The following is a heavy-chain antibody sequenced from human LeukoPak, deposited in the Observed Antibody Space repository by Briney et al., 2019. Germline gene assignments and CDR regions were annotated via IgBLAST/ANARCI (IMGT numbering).Heavy chain of an antibody. CDR3: ANQISVAGFDAFDI. CDR2: IYPGDSDT. Sequence: GESLQISCKGSGYSFTSYWIGWARQLPGKGLEWMGIIYPGDSDTRYSPSFQGQVTISADKSISTAYLQWSSLKASDTAMYYCANQISVAGFDAFDIWGQGTMVTVSS. CDR1: GYSFTSYW. V-gene: IGHV5-51*01. J-gene: IGHJ3*02. D-gene: IGHD6-19*01.